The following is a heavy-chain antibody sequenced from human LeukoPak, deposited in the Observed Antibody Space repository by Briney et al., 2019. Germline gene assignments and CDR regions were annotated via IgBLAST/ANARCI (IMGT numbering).Heavy chain of an antibody. D-gene: IGHD2-2*01. Sequence: SETLSLTCTVSGGSISSSSYYWGWIRQPPGKGLEWIGSIYYSGSTYYNPSLKSRVTISVDTSKNQFSLKLSSVTAADTAVYYCARPNYCSSTSCYQDYWGQGTLVTVSS. V-gene: IGHV4-39*01. CDR1: GGSISSSSYY. CDR2: IYYSGST. CDR3: ARPNYCSSTSCYQDY. J-gene: IGHJ4*02.